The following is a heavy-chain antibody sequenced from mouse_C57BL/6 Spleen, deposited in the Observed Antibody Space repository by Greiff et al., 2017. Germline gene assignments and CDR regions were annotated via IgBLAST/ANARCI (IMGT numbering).Heavy chain of an antibody. J-gene: IGHJ3*01. D-gene: IGHD2-4*01. CDR1: GFSLTSYG. V-gene: IGHV2-5*01. Sequence: VKLMESGPGLVQPSQSLSITCTVSGFSLTSYGVHWVRQSPGKGLEWLGVIWRGGSTDYNAAFMSRLSITKDNSKSQVFFKMNSLQADDTAIYYCAKEDYDGAWFAYWGQGTLVTVSA. CDR2: IWRGGST. CDR3: AKEDYDGAWFAY.